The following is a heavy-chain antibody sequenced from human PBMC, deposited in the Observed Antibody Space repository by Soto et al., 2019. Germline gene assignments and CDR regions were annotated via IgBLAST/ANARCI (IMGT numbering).Heavy chain of an antibody. J-gene: IGHJ4*02. CDR3: ARDPSSSTTVTIMDY. CDR2: ISHKSSAI. Sequence: EVQLVESGGGLVQPGGSLRLSCAASGFTFSNYAMNWVRQAPGKGLEWVSYISHKSSAIYHADSVKGRFTISRDNAKNSQYLQMNRLRDEDTAVYYCARDPSSSTTVTIMDYWGQGTLVTVSS. CDR1: GFTFSNYA. V-gene: IGHV3-48*02. D-gene: IGHD4-17*01.